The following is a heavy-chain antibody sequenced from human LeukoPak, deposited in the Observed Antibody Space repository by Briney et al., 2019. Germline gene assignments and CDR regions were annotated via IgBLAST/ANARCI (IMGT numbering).Heavy chain of an antibody. V-gene: IGHV1-2*02. CDR3: ARGTAMGRWSLDY. J-gene: IGHJ4*02. Sequence: ASVTVSCKASGYTFTGDYVHWVRQAPGQGLEWMGWINPNSGDTNYPHKFQDRVTITRDTTISTAYMELNRLKSDDTAVYYCARGTAMGRWSLDYWGQGTLVTVSS. CDR2: INPNSGDT. D-gene: IGHD5-18*01. CDR1: GYTFTGDY.